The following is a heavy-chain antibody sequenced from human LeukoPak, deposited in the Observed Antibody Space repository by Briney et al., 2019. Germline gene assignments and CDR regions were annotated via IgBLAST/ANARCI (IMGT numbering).Heavy chain of an antibody. CDR2: IYSTGST. Sequence: KSSQTLSLTCTVSGGSISSGGYYWSWIRQPAGKGLEYLGRIYSTGSTNYNPSLRSRVTISVDTSKNHFSLKLSSVTAADTAVYYCARNGITGTTNWFDLWGQGTLVTVSS. V-gene: IGHV4-61*02. CDR3: ARNGITGTTNWFDL. J-gene: IGHJ5*02. CDR1: GGSISSGGYY. D-gene: IGHD1-7*01.